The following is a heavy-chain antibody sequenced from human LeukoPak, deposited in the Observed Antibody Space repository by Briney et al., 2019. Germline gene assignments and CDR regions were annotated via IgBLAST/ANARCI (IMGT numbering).Heavy chain of an antibody. V-gene: IGHV4-59*08. CDR1: GGSIKSYY. CDR2: IYYSGST. CDR3: ARRPYYYSSGSSIYYFDY. J-gene: IGHJ4*02. D-gene: IGHD3-10*01. Sequence: SETLSLTCTVSGGSIKSYYWSWIRQPPGKGLEWIGYIYYSGSTNYNPSLKSRVTISVDTSKNQFSLKLSSLTAADTAVYYCARRPYYYSSGSSIYYFDYWGPGTLVAVSS.